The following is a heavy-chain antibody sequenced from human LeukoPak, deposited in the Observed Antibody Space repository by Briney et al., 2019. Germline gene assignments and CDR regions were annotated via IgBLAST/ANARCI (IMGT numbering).Heavy chain of an antibody. V-gene: IGHV3-15*01. D-gene: IGHD3-22*01. CDR2: IKRKTDGGTT. Sequence: PGGSLRLSWAASGFTFSNAWMSWVRQAPGKGLEWVGRIKRKTDGGTTDYAVPVNGRFTISRDDSENTLYLQLNSLKTEDTAVYYCTTDGGYYDSSGYFVYYFDYWGQGTLVTVSS. CDR1: GFTFSNAW. CDR3: TTDGGYYDSSGYFVYYFDY. J-gene: IGHJ4*02.